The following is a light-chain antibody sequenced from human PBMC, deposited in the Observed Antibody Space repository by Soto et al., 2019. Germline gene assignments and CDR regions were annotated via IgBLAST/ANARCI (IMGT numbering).Light chain of an antibody. CDR2: DVA. V-gene: IGLV2-14*03. CDR1: SSDVGGSNF. J-gene: IGLJ2*01. Sequence: QSALTQPASVSDSPGQSITISCTGTSSDVGGSNFVSWYQQHPGKPPKLIIYDVANRPSGVSNRFSGSKSGNTASLTISGLQAEDEADYYCSSYTSSSTPWVFGGGTKLTVL. CDR3: SSYTSSSTPWV.